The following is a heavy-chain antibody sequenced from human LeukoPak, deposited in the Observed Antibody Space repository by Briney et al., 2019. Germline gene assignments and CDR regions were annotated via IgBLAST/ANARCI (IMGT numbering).Heavy chain of an antibody. V-gene: IGHV3-33*01. CDR1: GFTFSSYA. Sequence: PGGSLRLSCAASGFTFSSYAMHWVRQAPGKGLEWVAVIWSDGSNKYYADSVKGRFTISRDNSKNTLYLQMNSLRAEDTAVYYCARGSGSYSGGFDYWGQGMLVTVSS. CDR3: ARGSGSYSGGFDY. CDR2: IWSDGSNK. D-gene: IGHD1-26*01. J-gene: IGHJ4*02.